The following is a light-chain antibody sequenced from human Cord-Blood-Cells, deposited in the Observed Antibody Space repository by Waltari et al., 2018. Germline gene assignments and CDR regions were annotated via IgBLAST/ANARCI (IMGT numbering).Light chain of an antibody. Sequence: QSALAQPACVFGSPGQSITISCTGTNRDVGGYNVVSWDQQHPGKAPKLMIYAGSQRLSGVSNRFSGSKSGNTASLTISGLQAEDEADYYCCSYAGSSPVFGGGTKLTVL. CDR1: NRDVGGYNV. V-gene: IGLV2-23*01. J-gene: IGLJ3*02. CDR3: CSYAGSSPV. CDR2: AGS.